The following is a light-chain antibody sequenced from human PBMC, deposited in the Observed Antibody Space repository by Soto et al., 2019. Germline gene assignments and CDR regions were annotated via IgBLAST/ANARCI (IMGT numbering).Light chain of an antibody. V-gene: IGKV3-20*01. Sequence: EIVLTQSPGTLSLSAGQRATLSCRASQSVTTSYLAWYQQKPGQAPRLLIYGASSTAAGIPDRFSGSGSGTDFTLTISRLEPEDFAVYYCQQYGSSPPTFGPGTKVDIK. CDR3: QQYGSSPPT. CDR2: GAS. CDR1: QSVTTSY. J-gene: IGKJ3*01.